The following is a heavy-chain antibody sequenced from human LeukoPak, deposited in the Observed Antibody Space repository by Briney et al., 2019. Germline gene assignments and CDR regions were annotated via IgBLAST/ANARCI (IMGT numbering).Heavy chain of an antibody. J-gene: IGHJ3*02. CDR2: ISSSSSYI. Sequence: GSLRLSCAASGFTFSSYSMNWVRQAPGKGLEWVSSISSSSSYIYHADSVKGRFTISRDNAKNSLYLQMNSLRAEDTAEYYCAKSLFTSATGTGRAFHIWGQGTMVTVSS. V-gene: IGHV3-21*04. D-gene: IGHD1-1*01. CDR1: GFTFSSYS. CDR3: AKSLFTSATGTGRAFHI.